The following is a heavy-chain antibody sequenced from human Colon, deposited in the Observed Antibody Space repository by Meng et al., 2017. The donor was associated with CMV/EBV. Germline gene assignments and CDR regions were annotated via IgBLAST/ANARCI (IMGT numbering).Heavy chain of an antibody. D-gene: IGHD6-6*01. CDR1: GNIFSSAD. Sequence: CKASGNIFSSADVHWVRQAPGQGLDWVGMVSLTGERQKYAQKFQGRVTMTRDTSTSTFYMELSSLVSEDTAVYYCARMFAASSGWFDPWGQGTLVTVSS. V-gene: IGHV1-46*01. J-gene: IGHJ5*02. CDR2: VSLTGERQ. CDR3: ARMFAASSGWFDP.